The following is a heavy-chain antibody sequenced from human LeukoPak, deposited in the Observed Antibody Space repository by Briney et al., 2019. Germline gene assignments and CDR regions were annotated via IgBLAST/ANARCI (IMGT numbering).Heavy chain of an antibody. J-gene: IGHJ4*02. CDR3: AKSGLIRFDY. V-gene: IGHV3-74*01. D-gene: IGHD2-15*01. CDR1: GFTFSSYW. Sequence: GGSLRLSCAASGFTFSSYWMHWVRQAPGKGLVWVSRINSDGSSTSYADSVKGRFTISRDNSKNTLYLQMNSLRAGDTAIYYCAKSGLIRFDYWGQGTLVTVSS. CDR2: INSDGSST.